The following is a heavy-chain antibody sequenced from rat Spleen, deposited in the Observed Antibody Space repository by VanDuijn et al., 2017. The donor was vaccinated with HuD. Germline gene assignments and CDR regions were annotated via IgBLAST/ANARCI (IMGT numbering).Heavy chain of an antibody. J-gene: IGHJ2*01. CDR1: GYSITSNY. Sequence: EVQLQESGPGLVKPSQSLSLTCSVTGYSITSNYWGWIRKFPENKLEGMGYINSAGTTNYNPSLKSRISISRDTSKNQFFLQVNSVTTEDTATYYCARWVIYNSPFDYWGQGVMVTVSS. V-gene: IGHV3-3*01. CDR3: ARWVIYNSPFDY. D-gene: IGHD4-3*01. CDR2: INSAGTT.